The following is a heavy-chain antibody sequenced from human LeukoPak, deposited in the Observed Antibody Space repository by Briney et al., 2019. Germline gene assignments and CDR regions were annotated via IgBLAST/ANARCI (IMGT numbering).Heavy chain of an antibody. Sequence: EGSLRLSRAASGFTFSSYWMSWVRQAPGKGLEWVANIKQDGSEKYYVDSVKGRFTISRDNAKNSLSLQMNSLRAEDTAVYYCARGTTYYYDSSGYYYDYWGQGTLVTVSS. J-gene: IGHJ4*02. D-gene: IGHD3-22*01. V-gene: IGHV3-7*04. CDR3: ARGTTYYYDSSGYYYDY. CDR1: GFTFSSYW. CDR2: IKQDGSEK.